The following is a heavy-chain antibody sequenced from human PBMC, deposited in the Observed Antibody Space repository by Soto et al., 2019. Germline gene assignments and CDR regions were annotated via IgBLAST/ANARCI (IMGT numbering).Heavy chain of an antibody. V-gene: IGHV4-34*01. J-gene: IGHJ6*02. CDR1: GGSFSGYY. CDR3: ARGQDVLLWFGELFTRHYYYGMDV. D-gene: IGHD3-10*01. CDR2: INHSGST. Sequence: SETLSLTCAVYGGSFSGYYWSWIRQPPGKGLEWIGEINHSGSTNYNPSLKSRVTISVDTSKNQFSLKLSSVTAADTAVYYCARGQDVLLWFGELFTRHYYYGMDVWGQGTTVTVSS.